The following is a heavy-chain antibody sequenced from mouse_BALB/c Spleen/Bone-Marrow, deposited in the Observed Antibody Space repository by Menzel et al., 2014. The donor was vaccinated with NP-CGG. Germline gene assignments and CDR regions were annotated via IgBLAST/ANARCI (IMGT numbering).Heavy chain of an antibody. CDR2: INPSNGGT. D-gene: IGHD5-1*01. Sequence: QVQLKESGAELVKPGASVKLSCTASGYTFTSYYMYWVKQRPGQGLEWIGEINPSNGGTDFNEKFKSRATLTVDKSSSTAYMQLSSLTSEDSAVYYCTRLPLWGQGTSVTVSS. J-gene: IGHJ4*01. CDR1: GYTFTSYY. CDR3: TRLPL. V-gene: IGHV1S81*02.